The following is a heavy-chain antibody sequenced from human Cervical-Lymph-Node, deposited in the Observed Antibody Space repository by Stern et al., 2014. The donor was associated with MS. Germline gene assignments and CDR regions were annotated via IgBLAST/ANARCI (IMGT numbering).Heavy chain of an antibody. J-gene: IGHJ4*02. CDR2: INPKSGVT. CDR3: ATRRGCSGGSCSSRSLDY. D-gene: IGHD2-15*01. CDR1: GYTFTAYN. Sequence: QVQLVQSGADVKKPGASVKVSCKASGYTFTAYNMYWLRQAPGQALEWMGRINPKSGVTNYAQKFQDRVTMTRDTSISTVYMELSRLRSNDTAMYYCATRRGCSGGSCSSRSLDYWGQGTLVTVSS. V-gene: IGHV1-2*06.